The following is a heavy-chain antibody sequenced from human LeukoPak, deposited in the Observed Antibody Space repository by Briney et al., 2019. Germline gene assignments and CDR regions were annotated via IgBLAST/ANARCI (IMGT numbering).Heavy chain of an antibody. J-gene: IGHJ4*02. V-gene: IGHV4-31*03. CDR1: DGSISSGGFF. D-gene: IGHD3-3*01. CDR2: IYNSGSA. Sequence: SQTLSLTCTDSDGSISSGGFFWNWIRQHPGKGLEWIGYIYNSGSAYYNPSLKSRVTISVDTSKNHLSLKLSSVTAADTAVYYCARGGLRFPDYWGQGTLVTVSS. CDR3: ARGGLRFPDY.